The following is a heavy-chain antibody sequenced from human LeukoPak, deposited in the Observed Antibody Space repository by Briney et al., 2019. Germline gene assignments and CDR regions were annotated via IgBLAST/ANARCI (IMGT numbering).Heavy chain of an antibody. CDR3: AKMKGQRLNDYCMDV. J-gene: IGHJ6*03. CDR2: MTGSGGSS. Sequence: GGSLRLSCEASGLAFRNFAMSWVRQAPGKGLEWVSGMTGSGGSSYYADSVKGRFTISRDHAKNALYLQMNSLRADDTALYYCAKMKGQRLNDYCMDVWGKGPTVTVSS. V-gene: IGHV3-23*01. CDR1: GLAFRNFA.